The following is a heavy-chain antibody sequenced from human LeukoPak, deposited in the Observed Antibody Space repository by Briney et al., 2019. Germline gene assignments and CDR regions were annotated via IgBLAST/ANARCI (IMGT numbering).Heavy chain of an antibody. CDR2: IKQDGSEK. D-gene: IGHD2-15*01. Sequence: GGSLRLSCAASGFTFSSYWMSWVRQAPGKGLEWVANIKQDGSEKYHVDSVKGRFTISRDNAKNSLYLQMNSLRAEDTAVYYCARGGAYCSGGSCYWVYWGQGTLVTASS. V-gene: IGHV3-7*03. J-gene: IGHJ4*02. CDR3: ARGGAYCSGGSCYWVY. CDR1: GFTFSSYW.